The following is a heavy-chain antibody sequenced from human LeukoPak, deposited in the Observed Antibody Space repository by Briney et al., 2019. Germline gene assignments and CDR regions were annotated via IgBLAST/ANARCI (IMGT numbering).Heavy chain of an antibody. CDR2: IYPGDSDT. CDR1: GYSFTSYW. J-gene: IGHJ4*02. D-gene: IGHD3-10*01. V-gene: IGHV5-51*01. CDR3: ARLVGDYYGSGSYYNLDY. Sequence: GESLKISCRGSGYSFTSYWIGWVRQMPGKGLEWMGIIYPGDSDTRYSPSFQGQVTISADKSISTAYLQWSSLKASGTAMYYCARLVGDYYGSGSYYNLDYWGQGTLVTVSS.